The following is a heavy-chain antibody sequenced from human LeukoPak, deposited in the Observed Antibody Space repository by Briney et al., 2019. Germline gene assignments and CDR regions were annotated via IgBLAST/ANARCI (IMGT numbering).Heavy chain of an antibody. CDR2: IYYSGST. Sequence: SETLSLTCTVSGGSISSSSYYWGWIRQPPGKGLEWIGSIYYSGSTYYSPSLKSRVTISVDTSKNQFSLKLSSVTAADTAVYYCARSYCSGGSCFVHAFDIWGQGTMVTVSS. D-gene: IGHD2-15*01. CDR3: ARSYCSGGSCFVHAFDI. CDR1: GGSISSSSYY. V-gene: IGHV4-39*01. J-gene: IGHJ3*02.